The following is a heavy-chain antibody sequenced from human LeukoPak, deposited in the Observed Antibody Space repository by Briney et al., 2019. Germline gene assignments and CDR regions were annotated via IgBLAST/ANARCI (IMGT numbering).Heavy chain of an antibody. D-gene: IGHD6-19*01. CDR1: GGSISSSSFY. J-gene: IGHJ4*02. Sequence: SETLSLTCTVSGGSISSSSFYWGWIRQPPGKGLEWIGTISFGGSTYYNPSLKSRVTISVDTSKNRFSLKLSSVTAADTAVYYCARLSTSGWLDYWGQGTLVTVSS. V-gene: IGHV4-39*01. CDR3: ARLSTSGWLDY. CDR2: ISFGGST.